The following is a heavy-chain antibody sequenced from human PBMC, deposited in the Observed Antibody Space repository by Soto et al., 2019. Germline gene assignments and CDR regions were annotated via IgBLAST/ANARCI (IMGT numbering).Heavy chain of an antibody. Sequence: QITLKESGPTLVKPTQTLTLTCTFSGFSLSTSGVGVGWIRQPPGKALEWLALIYWNDDKRYSPSLKSRLTIPKDTSKNQVGLTMTNMDPVDTATYFCAHRRGGLGDIVVVPAAMLGEVGYFDYWGQGTLVTVSS. J-gene: IGHJ4*02. CDR3: AHRRGGLGDIVVVPAAMLGEVGYFDY. CDR2: IYWNDDK. D-gene: IGHD2-2*01. CDR1: GFSLSTSGVG. V-gene: IGHV2-5*01.